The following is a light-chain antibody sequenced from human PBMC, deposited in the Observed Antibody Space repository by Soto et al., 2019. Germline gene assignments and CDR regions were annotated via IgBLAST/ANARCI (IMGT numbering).Light chain of an antibody. CDR2: EVS. Sequence: QSALTRPASVSGSPGQSVTISCTGTSSDVGAYKYVSWYQQHPGKAPKLMIYEVSNRPSGVSNRFSGSKSGNTASLTISGLQADDEADYYCNSYAGDIIRFVFGTGTKSPS. CDR3: NSYAGDIIRFV. J-gene: IGLJ1*01. V-gene: IGLV2-14*01. CDR1: SSDVGAYKY.